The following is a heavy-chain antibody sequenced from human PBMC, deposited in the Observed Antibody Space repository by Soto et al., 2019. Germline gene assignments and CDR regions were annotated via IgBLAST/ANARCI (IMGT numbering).Heavy chain of an antibody. D-gene: IGHD4-17*01. Sequence: QLQLQESGSGLVKPSQTLSLTCAVSGGSISSGGYSWSWIRQPPGKGLEWIGYIYHSGSTYYNPSLKSRCTISVDRSKNRVSRKLRSVTAADTGVYCCARASTTVTTLDYWGQGTLVTVSS. V-gene: IGHV4-30-2*01. J-gene: IGHJ4*02. CDR2: IYHSGST. CDR3: ARASTTVTTLDY. CDR1: GGSISSGGYS.